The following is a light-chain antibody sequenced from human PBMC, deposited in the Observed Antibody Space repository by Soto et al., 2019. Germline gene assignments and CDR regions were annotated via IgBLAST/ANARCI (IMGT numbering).Light chain of an antibody. J-gene: IGLJ1*01. V-gene: IGLV2-14*01. CDR3: TSYTGSSTYV. Sequence: QSALTQPASVSGSPGQSITISCTGTSSDVGGYNYVSWYQQYPGKAXKLMIXEXXXXXXXVSXRFSGSKSGXXXXXTISGLQAEDEADYYCTSYTGSSTYVFGTGTKLTVL. CDR2: EXX. CDR1: SSDVGGYNY.